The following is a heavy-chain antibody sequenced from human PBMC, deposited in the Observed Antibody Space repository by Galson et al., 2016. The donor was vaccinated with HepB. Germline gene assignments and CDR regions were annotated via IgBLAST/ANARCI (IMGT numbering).Heavy chain of an antibody. CDR1: GFSVSSNY. CDR2: IFSAGTT. J-gene: IGHJ4*02. V-gene: IGHV3-53*01. Sequence: SLRLSCAASGFSVSSNYLSWVRQAPGKGLEWVSVIFSAGTTYYADSVTGRFTISRDNSKNTLYLQMNSLRAEYTAVYYCARDSGSVSFDYWGQGTLVTVSS. CDR3: ARDSGSVSFDY. D-gene: IGHD1-26*01.